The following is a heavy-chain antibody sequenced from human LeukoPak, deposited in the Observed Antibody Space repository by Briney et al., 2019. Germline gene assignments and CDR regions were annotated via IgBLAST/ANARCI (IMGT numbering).Heavy chain of an antibody. J-gene: IGHJ4*02. V-gene: IGHV1-46*01. CDR2: INPSGGST. CDR1: GYTFTSYY. Sequence: ASVKVSCKASGYTFTSYYMHWVRQAPGQGLEWMGIINPSGGSTSYAQKFQGRVTMTRNTSISTAYMELSSLRSEDTAVYYCAREFYGDYPDYWGQGTLVTVSS. CDR3: AREFYGDYPDY. D-gene: IGHD4-17*01.